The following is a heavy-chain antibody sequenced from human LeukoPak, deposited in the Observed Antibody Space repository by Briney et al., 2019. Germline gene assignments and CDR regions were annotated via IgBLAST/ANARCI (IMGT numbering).Heavy chain of an antibody. Sequence: GGSLRLSCAASGFTFSSYAMSWVRQAPGKGLEWVSAISGSGGSTYYADSVKGRFTISRDNSKNTLYLQMNSLRAEDTAVYYCAKGRYCSSTSCYLGDYWGQGTLVTVSS. CDR1: GFTFSSYA. CDR3: AKGRYCSSTSCYLGDY. V-gene: IGHV3-23*01. CDR2: ISGSGGST. J-gene: IGHJ4*02. D-gene: IGHD2-2*01.